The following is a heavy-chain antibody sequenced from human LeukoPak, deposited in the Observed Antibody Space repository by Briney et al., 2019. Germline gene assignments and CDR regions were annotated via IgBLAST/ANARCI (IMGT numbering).Heavy chain of an antibody. CDR1: GYTLTSYG. V-gene: IGHV1-18*01. CDR3: ARDPGIVVVPAAIPKDYYYYGMDV. D-gene: IGHD2-2*02. CDR2: ISAYNGNT. Sequence: GASVKVSCKASGYTLTSYGISWVRQAPGQGLEWMGWISAYNGNTNYAQKLQGRVTMTTDTSTSTAYMELRSLRSDDTAVYYCARDPGIVVVPAAIPKDYYYYGMDVWGQGTTVTVS. J-gene: IGHJ6*02.